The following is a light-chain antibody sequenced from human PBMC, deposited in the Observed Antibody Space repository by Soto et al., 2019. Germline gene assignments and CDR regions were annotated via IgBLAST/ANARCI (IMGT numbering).Light chain of an antibody. CDR3: SSYTSSSFVV. V-gene: IGLV2-14*01. J-gene: IGLJ2*01. CDR1: SSDVGGYHY. Sequence: QSVLTQPASVSGSPGQSITISCTGTSSDVGGYHYVSWYQQHPGKAPKLMIYDVSTRPSGVSNRFSGSKSGNTASLTISGLQAEDEADYYFSSYTSSSFVVFGGGTKLTVL. CDR2: DVS.